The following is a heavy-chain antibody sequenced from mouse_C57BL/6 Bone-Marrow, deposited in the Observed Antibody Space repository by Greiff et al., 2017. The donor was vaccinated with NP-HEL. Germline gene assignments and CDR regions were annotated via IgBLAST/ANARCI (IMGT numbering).Heavy chain of an antibody. CDR3: ARPMVPRGWYFDV. CDR2: IYIGNGYT. D-gene: IGHD1-1*02. V-gene: IGHV1-58*01. CDR1: GYTFTSYG. J-gene: IGHJ1*03. Sequence: VQLKESGAELVRPGSSVKMSCKTSGYTFTSYGINWVKQRPGQGLEWIGYIYIGNGYTEYNEKFKGKATLTSDTSSSTAYMQLSSLTSEDSAIYFCARPMVPRGWYFDVWGTGTTVTVSS.